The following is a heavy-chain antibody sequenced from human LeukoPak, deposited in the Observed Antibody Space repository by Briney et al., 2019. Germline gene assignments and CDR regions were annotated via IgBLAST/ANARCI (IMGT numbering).Heavy chain of an antibody. Sequence: ASVKVSCKASGYTFTSYGISWVRQAPGQGLEWKGWISAYNGNTNYAQKLQGRVTMTTDTSTSTAYMELRSLRSDDTAVYYCARGLYDILTGYPNWFDPWGQGTLVTVSS. CDR1: GYTFTSYG. CDR3: ARGLYDILTGYPNWFDP. D-gene: IGHD3-9*01. J-gene: IGHJ5*02. CDR2: ISAYNGNT. V-gene: IGHV1-18*01.